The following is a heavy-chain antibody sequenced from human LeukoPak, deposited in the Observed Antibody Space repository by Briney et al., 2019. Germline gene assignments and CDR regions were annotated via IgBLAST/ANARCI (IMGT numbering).Heavy chain of an antibody. V-gene: IGHV1-2*02. D-gene: IGHD1-26*01. CDR3: ARQSRTPFSGSYRKNDAFDF. J-gene: IGHJ3*01. CDR1: GYTFTGYY. CDR2: INPNSGGT. Sequence: ASVKVSCKASGYTFTGYYMHWVRQAPGQGLGWMGWINPNSGGTNYAQKLQGRVTMTTDTSTSTVYMELRSLRFDDTAVYYCARQSRTPFSGSYRKNDAFDFWGQGTMVTVSS.